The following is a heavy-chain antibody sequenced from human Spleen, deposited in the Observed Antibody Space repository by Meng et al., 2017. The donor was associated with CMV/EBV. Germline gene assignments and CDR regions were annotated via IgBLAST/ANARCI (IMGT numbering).Heavy chain of an antibody. CDR3: ATGSGDFDH. D-gene: IGHD1-26*01. CDR1: GAPISYFY. Sequence: QVQREGSGPGPVRPSETLSLTCSVSGAPISYFYWRSIRQSAGKGLEWIGRIQSDGNTYYNPSLKSRVTVSKDTSKNQIFLRLRSVTAADTAVYYCATGSGDFDHWGQGTLVTVSS. J-gene: IGHJ4*02. CDR2: IQSDGNT. V-gene: IGHV4-4*07.